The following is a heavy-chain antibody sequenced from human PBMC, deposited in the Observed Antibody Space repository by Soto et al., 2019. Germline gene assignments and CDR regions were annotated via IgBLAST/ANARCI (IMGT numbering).Heavy chain of an antibody. CDR1: VFTFRSYE. Sequence: PWWSLRLSCSASVFTFRSYEMNWFRQAPGKGLEWVSYISSSGSTIYYADSVKGRFTISRDNAKNSLYLQMNSLRAEDTAVYYCANLGVVVAATNWFDPWGQGTLVTVSS. J-gene: IGHJ5*02. D-gene: IGHD2-15*01. CDR3: ANLGVVVAATNWFDP. CDR2: ISSSGSTI. V-gene: IGHV3-48*03.